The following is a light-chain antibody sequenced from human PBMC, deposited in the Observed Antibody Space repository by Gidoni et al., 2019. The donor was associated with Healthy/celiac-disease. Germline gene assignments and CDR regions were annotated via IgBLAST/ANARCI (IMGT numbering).Light chain of an antibody. Sequence: DIQMTQSPSSLSASVGDRVTITCRASQSSSSYLNWYQQKPGKAPKLLIYAASSLQSGVPSRFSGSGSGTDFTLTISSLQPEDVATYYCQQSYSTPIMYTFXQXTKLEIK. CDR1: QSSSSY. J-gene: IGKJ2*01. V-gene: IGKV1-39*01. CDR2: AAS. CDR3: QQSYSTPIMYT.